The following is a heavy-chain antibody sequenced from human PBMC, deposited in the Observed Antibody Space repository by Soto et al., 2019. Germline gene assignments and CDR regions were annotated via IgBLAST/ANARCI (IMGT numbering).Heavy chain of an antibody. D-gene: IGHD2-2*01. CDR1: GFTFSNAW. CDR2: IKSKTDGGTT. CDR3: TPDSSSWAHHYYFGMDV. V-gene: IGHV3-15*01. Sequence: GGSLRLSCAASGFTFSNAWMSWVRQAPGKGLEWVGRIKSKTDGGTTDYAAPVEGRFTISRDDSKNTLYLQVNSVRTEDTAVYYCTPDSSSWAHHYYFGMDVWGQGTTVTVSS. J-gene: IGHJ6*02.